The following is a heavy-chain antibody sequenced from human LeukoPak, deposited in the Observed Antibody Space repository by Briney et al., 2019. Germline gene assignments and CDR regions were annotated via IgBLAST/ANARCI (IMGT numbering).Heavy chain of an antibody. Sequence: PGGSLRLSCAASGFTLCAYEVNWVRQAPGKGLEWVAFIRYDGSNKYYADSVKGRFTISRDNSKNTLYLQMNSLRAEDTAVYYCAKSRLAAAAGDLDYWGQGTLVTVSS. V-gene: IGHV3-30*02. CDR2: IRYDGSNK. J-gene: IGHJ4*02. CDR3: AKSRLAAAAGDLDY. D-gene: IGHD6-13*01. CDR1: GFTLCAYE.